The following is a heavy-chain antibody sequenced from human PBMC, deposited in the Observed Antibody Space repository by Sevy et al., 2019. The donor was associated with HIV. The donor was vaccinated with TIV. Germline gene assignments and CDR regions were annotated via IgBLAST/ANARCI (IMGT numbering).Heavy chain of an antibody. V-gene: IGHV1-69*13. CDR3: ARGWGNGWYYLDY. D-gene: IGHD6-19*01. CDR1: GGTFTTSG. CDR2: IIPILGTT. J-gene: IGHJ4*02. Sequence: ASVKVSCKASGGTFTTSGISWVRQVPGQGLEWMGGIIPILGTTNYAQRFQYRVTITADESTKTAYMELSSLRSDDTAGYYCARGWGNGWYYLDYLGQATSVTVSS.